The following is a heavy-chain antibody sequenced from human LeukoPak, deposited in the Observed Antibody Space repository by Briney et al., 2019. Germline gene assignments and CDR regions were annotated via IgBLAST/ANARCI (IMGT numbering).Heavy chain of an antibody. CDR3: ARVGYSGYEDY. V-gene: IGHV3-7*01. CDR1: GFTFSSYW. Sequence: GGSLRLSCAASGFTFSSYWMSWVRQAPGKGLEWVANIKQDGSEKYYVDSVKGRFTISRDSAKNSLYLQMNSLRAEDTAVYYCARVGYSGYEDYWGQGTLVTVSS. J-gene: IGHJ4*02. D-gene: IGHD5-12*01. CDR2: IKQDGSEK.